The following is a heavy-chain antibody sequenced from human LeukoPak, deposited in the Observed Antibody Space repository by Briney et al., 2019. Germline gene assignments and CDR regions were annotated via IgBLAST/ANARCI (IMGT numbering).Heavy chain of an antibody. Sequence: ASVKVSCKASGYTFTGYGISWVRQAPGQWLEWMGWISAYNGNTNYAQKLQGRVTMTTDTSTSTAYMELRSLRSDDTAVYYCARDNRIAAAGKVDYWGQGTLVTVSS. D-gene: IGHD6-13*01. CDR1: GYTFTGYG. CDR3: ARDNRIAAAGKVDY. J-gene: IGHJ4*02. CDR2: ISAYNGNT. V-gene: IGHV1-18*01.